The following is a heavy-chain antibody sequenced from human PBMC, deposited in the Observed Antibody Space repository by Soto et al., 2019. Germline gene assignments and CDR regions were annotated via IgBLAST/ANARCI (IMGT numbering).Heavy chain of an antibody. CDR2: INHSGST. V-gene: IGHV4-34*01. J-gene: IGHJ6*03. D-gene: IGHD3-10*01. CDR3: ARGITMVQPNTHYMDV. Sequence: SETLSLTCAVYGGSFSGYYWSWIRPPPGKGLEWIGEINHSGSTNYNPSLKSRVTISVDTSKNQFSLKLSSVTAADTAVYYCARGITMVQPNTHYMDVWGKGTTVTVSS. CDR1: GGSFSGYY.